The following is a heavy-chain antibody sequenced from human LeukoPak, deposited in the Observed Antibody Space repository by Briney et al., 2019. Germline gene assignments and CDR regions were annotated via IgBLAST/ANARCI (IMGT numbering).Heavy chain of an antibody. CDR2: MNPNSGKT. V-gene: IGHV1-8*01. Sequence: ASVKVSCKASGYTFTSYDINWVRQATGQGLEWMGWMNPNSGKTGYAQKFQGRVTMTRNTSISTAYMELSSLRSEDTAVYYCARGTPSQKDYDFWSGYYYYYYYYYMDVWGKGTTVTVSS. CDR1: GYTFTSYD. J-gene: IGHJ6*03. D-gene: IGHD3-3*01. CDR3: ARGTPSQKDYDFWSGYYYYYYYYYMDV.